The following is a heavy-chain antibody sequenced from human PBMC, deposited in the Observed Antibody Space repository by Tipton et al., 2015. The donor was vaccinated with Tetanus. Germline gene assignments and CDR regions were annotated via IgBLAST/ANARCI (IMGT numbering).Heavy chain of an antibody. CDR1: GGSFSLYY. Sequence: TLSLTCTVSGGSFSLYYWNWVRQSPGKGLEWIGEISHSGSSSYSPSLKSRVTISVDTSKNQFSLRLRSVAAADTAVYYCARGGRDAYNIPLGSLDVWGRGTTATASS. J-gene: IGHJ3*01. V-gene: IGHV4-34*01. CDR3: ARGGRDAYNIPLGSLDV. CDR2: ISHSGSS. D-gene: IGHD5-24*01.